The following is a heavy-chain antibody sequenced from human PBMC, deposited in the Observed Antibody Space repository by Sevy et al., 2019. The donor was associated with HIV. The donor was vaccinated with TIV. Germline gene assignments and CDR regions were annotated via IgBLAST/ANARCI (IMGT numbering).Heavy chain of an antibody. Sequence: SGPTLMKPTQTLTLTCTFSGFSLSTSGVGVGWIRQPPGKALEWLALIYWDDDKRYSPSLKSRLTITKDTSKNQVVLTMTNMDPVDTATYYCGDNVMVRGVQYYFDYWGQGTLVTVSS. CDR2: IYWDDDK. CDR3: GDNVMVRGVQYYFDY. V-gene: IGHV2-5*02. CDR1: GFSLSTSGVG. D-gene: IGHD3-10*01. J-gene: IGHJ4*02.